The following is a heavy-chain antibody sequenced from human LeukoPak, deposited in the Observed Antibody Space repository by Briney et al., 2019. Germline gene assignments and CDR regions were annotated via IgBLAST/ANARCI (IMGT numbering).Heavy chain of an antibody. CDR1: GYTFTSYA. V-gene: IGHV1-3*01. CDR2: INAGNGNT. J-gene: IGHJ6*02. CDR3: ARGHVHYYYYYGMDV. Sequence: ASVKVSCKASGYTFTSYAMHWVRQAPGQRLEWMGWINAGNGNTKYSQKFQGRVTITRDTSASTAYMELSSLRSEDTAVYYCARGHVHYYYYYGMDVWGQGTTVTVSS.